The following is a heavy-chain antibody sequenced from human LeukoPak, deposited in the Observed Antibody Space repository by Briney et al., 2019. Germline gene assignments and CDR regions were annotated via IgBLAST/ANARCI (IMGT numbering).Heavy chain of an antibody. D-gene: IGHD5-18*01. CDR2: INTNTGHP. V-gene: IGHV7-4-1*02. CDR3: ARGYNVDY. Sequence: GASVKVSCKASGFTFTDYSLNWVRQAPGQELEWMGWINTNTGHPTYAQGFTGRFVFSLDTSVSTTYLQIRNLKAEDTAVYYCARGYNVDYWGQGTLVTVSS. CDR1: GFTFTDYS. J-gene: IGHJ4*02.